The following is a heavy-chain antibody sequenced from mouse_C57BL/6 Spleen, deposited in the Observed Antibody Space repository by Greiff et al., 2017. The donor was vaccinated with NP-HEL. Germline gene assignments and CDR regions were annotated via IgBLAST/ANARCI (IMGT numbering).Heavy chain of an antibody. CDR2: ISYDGSN. Sequence: DVKLQESGPGLVKPSQSLSLTCSVTGYSITSGYYWNWIRQFPGNKLEWMGYISYDGSNNYNPSLKNRISITRDTSKNQFFLKLNSLTTEDTATYYCARDYYSNWFAYWGQGTLVTVSA. D-gene: IGHD2-5*01. V-gene: IGHV3-6*01. CDR1: GYSITSGYY. J-gene: IGHJ3*01. CDR3: ARDYYSNWFAY.